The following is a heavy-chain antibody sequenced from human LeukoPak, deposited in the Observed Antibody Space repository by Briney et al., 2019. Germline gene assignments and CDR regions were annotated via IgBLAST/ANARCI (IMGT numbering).Heavy chain of an antibody. J-gene: IGHJ5*02. CDR2: INPNSGGT. CDR1: GYTFTDYY. V-gene: IGHV1-2*02. CDR3: ARVWATTATGYNWFDP. D-gene: IGHD2-21*02. Sequence: ASVKVSCTASGYTFTDYYMYWVRQAPGQGLEWMGCINPNSGGTNCAQKFQGRVTMTRDTSINTAYMELSSLRSDDTAVYYCARVWATTATGYNWFDPWGQGTLVTVSS.